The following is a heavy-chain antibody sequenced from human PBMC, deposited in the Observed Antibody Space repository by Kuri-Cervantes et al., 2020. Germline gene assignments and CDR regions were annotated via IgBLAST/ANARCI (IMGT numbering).Heavy chain of an antibody. CDR2: TSYDETNK. V-gene: IGHV3-30*01. CDR3: ARDLRKLRYMDV. Sequence: GESLKISCTASGFTFSTQAMHWVRQAPGKGLEWVAVTSYDETNKYYADSVKGRFTISRDNSKNALYLQMNSLRGEDTAVYSCARDLRKLRYMDVWGKGTTVTVSS. D-gene: IGHD4-17*01. J-gene: IGHJ6*03. CDR1: GFTFSTQA.